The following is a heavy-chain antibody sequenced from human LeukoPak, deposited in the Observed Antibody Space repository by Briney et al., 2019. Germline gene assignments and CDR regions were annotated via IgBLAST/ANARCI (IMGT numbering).Heavy chain of an antibody. CDR3: ARVIAAAGSV. CDR2: INHSGST. Sequence: PSETLSLTCAVYGGSFSGYYWSWIRQPPGKGLEWIGEINHSGSTNYNPSLKSRVTISVDTSKNQFSLKLCSVTAADTAVYYCARVIAAAGSVWGQGTLVTVSS. D-gene: IGHD6-13*01. CDR1: GGSFSGYY. V-gene: IGHV4-34*01. J-gene: IGHJ4*02.